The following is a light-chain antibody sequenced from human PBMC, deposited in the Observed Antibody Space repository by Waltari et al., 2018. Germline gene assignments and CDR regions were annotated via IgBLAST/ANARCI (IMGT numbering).Light chain of an antibody. CDR2: GAS. J-gene: IGKJ1*01. Sequence: DIQMTQSPSSLSASVGDRVTITCRASQGISNFLAWYQQKPGKVPKLLIYGASTLQSGVPSRFSGSGSWTDFTLTISSLQPEDVATYYCQKYNSAPWTFGQGTKVEIK. CDR1: QGISNF. V-gene: IGKV1-27*01. CDR3: QKYNSAPWT.